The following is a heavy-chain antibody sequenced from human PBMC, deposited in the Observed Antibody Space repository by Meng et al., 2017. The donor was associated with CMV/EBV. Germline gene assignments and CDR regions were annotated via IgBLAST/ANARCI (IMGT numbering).Heavy chain of an antibody. Sequence: QLQQQVSGPGLLKPSETLSLTCTVSGCSISSSSYYWGWIRQPPGTVLEWIGSIYYSGRTYYNPSLKSRVTISVDTSKNQFSLKLSSVTAADTAVYYCARGGIAAAGLHWGQGTLVTVSS. J-gene: IGHJ4*02. V-gene: IGHV4-39*07. CDR3: ARGGIAAAGLH. CDR1: GCSISSSSYY. D-gene: IGHD6-13*01. CDR2: IYYSGRT.